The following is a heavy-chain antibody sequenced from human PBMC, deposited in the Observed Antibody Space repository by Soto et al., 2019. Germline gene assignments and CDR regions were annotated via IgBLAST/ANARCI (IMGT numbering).Heavy chain of an antibody. D-gene: IGHD6-6*01. Sequence: PGGSLRLSCAASGFTFSSYAMSWVRQAPGKGLEWVSAMSGSGGSTYYADSVKGRFTISRDNSKNTLYLQMNSLIAEDTAAEYCAKGDGEAAPPDYTTGMDAWGQGARVAV. CDR3: AKGDGEAAPPDYTTGMDA. CDR2: MSGSGGST. V-gene: IGHV3-23*01. CDR1: GFTFSSYA. J-gene: IGHJ6*02.